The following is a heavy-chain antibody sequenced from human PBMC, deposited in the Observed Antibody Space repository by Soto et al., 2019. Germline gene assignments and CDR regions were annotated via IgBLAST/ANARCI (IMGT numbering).Heavy chain of an antibody. CDR3: ARGASGCWYLRWFDP. CDR2: IGYDGSNK. D-gene: IGHD6-13*01. Sequence: QVQLVESGGGVVQPGRSLRLSCAASGFTFINYGMHWVRQAPGKGLEWVAVIGYDGSNKYYADSVKGRFTISRDNSKKTLYLQMNSLGVEDTSVYSCARGASGCWYLRWFDPWGQGTLVTVSS. J-gene: IGHJ5*02. CDR1: GFTFINYG. V-gene: IGHV3-33*01.